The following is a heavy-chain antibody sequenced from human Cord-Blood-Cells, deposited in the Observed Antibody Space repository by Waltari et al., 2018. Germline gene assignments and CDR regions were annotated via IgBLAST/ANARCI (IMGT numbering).Heavy chain of an antibody. J-gene: IGHJ4*02. V-gene: IGHV1-2*04. CDR1: GSTFPAYY. Sequence: QLVQSGAEGKKPGASVTASCKASGSTFPAYYMHYVRPAPRQGLERMGWINPNSGVTNYAQKLQGWVTMTRDTSISTAYMELSRLRSDDTAVYYCARGDIAVAGMVDYWGQGTLVTVSS. CDR2: INPNSGVT. CDR3: ARGDIAVAGMVDY. D-gene: IGHD6-19*01.